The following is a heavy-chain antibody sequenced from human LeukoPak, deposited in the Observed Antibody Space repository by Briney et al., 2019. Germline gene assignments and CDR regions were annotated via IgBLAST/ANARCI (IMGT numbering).Heavy chain of an antibody. Sequence: PGGSLRLSCAASGFTFSSYAMSWVRQAPGKGLEWVSAISGSGGSTYYADSVKGRFTISRDNSKNTLYLQMNSLRAEDTAVYYCAKRIRDSHGYFLDDYWGQGTLVTVSS. V-gene: IGHV3-23*01. J-gene: IGHJ4*02. CDR1: GFTFSSYA. D-gene: IGHD5-18*01. CDR2: ISGSGGST. CDR3: AKRIRDSHGYFLDDY.